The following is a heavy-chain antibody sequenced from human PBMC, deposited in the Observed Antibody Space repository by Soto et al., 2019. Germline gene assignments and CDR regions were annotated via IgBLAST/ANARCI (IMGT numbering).Heavy chain of an antibody. J-gene: IGHJ4*02. V-gene: IGHV3-74*01. CDR2: INSDGSTT. CDR3: ARGYSSGPDY. D-gene: IGHD6-19*01. Sequence: GGSMRHPCTASEVTFSNHWRHWVRQAPGKGLVWISRINSDGSTTTYADSVKGRFTISRDNAKNTLYLQLNSLRAEDTALYYCARGYSSGPDYWGQGTLVTVSS. CDR1: EVTFSNHW.